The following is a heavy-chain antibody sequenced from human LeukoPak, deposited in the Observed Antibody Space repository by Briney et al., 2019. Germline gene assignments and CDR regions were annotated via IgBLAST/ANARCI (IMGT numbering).Heavy chain of an antibody. D-gene: IGHD6-13*01. CDR3: ARDHIAAAGTLYYYGMDV. V-gene: IGHV3-53*01. CDR1: GFTVSSNY. CDR2: IYSGGST. Sequence: GGSLRLSCAASGFTVSSNYMSWVRQAPGKGLEWVSVIYSGGSTYYADSVKGRFTISRDNSKHTLYLQMNSMRAEDTAVYYCARDHIAAAGTLYYYGMDVWGQGTTVTVSS. J-gene: IGHJ6*02.